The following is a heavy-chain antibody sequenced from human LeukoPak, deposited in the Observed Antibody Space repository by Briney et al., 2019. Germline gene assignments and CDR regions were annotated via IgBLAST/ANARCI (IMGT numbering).Heavy chain of an antibody. CDR2: IIPIFGTA. Sequence: SVKVPCKASGGTLSSYAISWVRQAPGQGLEWMGGIIPIFGTANYAQKFQGRVTITADESTSTAYMELSSLRSEDTAVYYCARKRGIGSGHNWFDPWGQGTLVTVSS. CDR3: ARKRGIGSGHNWFDP. CDR1: GGTLSSYA. V-gene: IGHV1-69*13. D-gene: IGHD3-3*01. J-gene: IGHJ5*02.